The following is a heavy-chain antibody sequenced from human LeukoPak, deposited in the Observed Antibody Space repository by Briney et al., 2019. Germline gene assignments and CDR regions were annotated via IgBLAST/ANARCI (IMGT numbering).Heavy chain of an antibody. D-gene: IGHD2-15*01. CDR2: FDPEDGET. CDR1: GYTLTELS. CDR3: ATARYGKTVVMVVPTPSDFFDY. Sequence: ASVKVSCKVSGYTLTELSIHWVRQVPGKGLEWMGGFDPEDGETIYAQKFQGRVTMTEDTSTDTAYMELSSLRSEDTAVYYCATARYGKTVVMVVPTPSDFFDYWGQGTLVTASS. V-gene: IGHV1-24*01. J-gene: IGHJ4*02.